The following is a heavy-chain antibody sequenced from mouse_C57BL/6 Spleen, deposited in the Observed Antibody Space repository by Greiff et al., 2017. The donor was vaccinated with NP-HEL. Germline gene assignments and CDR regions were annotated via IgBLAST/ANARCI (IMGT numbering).Heavy chain of an antibody. D-gene: IGHD1-1*01. J-gene: IGHJ2*01. V-gene: IGHV5-9*01. CDR2: ISGGGGNT. CDR1: GFTFSSYT. Sequence: EVKLMESGGGLVKPGGSLKLSCAASGFTFSSYTMSWVRQTPEKRLEWVATISGGGGNTYYPDSVKGRFTISRDNAKNTLYLQMSSLRSEDTALYYCARHVSGSSPAYFDYWGQGTTLTVSS. CDR3: ARHVSGSSPAYFDY.